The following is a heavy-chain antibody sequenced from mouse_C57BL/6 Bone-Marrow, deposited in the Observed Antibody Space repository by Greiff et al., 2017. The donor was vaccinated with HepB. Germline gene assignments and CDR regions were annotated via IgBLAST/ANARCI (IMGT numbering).Heavy chain of an antibody. CDR1: GYTFTSYW. CDR2: IYPSDSET. V-gene: IGHV1-61*01. D-gene: IGHD1-3*01. Sequence: VQLQQPGAELVRPGSSVKLSCKASGYTFTSYWMDWVKQRPGQGLEWIGNIYPSDSETHYNQKFKDKATLTVDKSSSTAYMQLSSLTSEDSAVYSCARELNREFAYWGQGTLVTVSA. CDR3: ARELNREFAY. J-gene: IGHJ3*01.